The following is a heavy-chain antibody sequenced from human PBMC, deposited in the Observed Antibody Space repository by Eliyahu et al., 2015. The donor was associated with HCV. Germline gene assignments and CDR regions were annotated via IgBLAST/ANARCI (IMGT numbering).Heavy chain of an antibody. D-gene: IGHD4-23*01. CDR3: ARDSNSFDY. J-gene: IGHJ4*02. CDR1: SSYA. CDR2: ISYDGSNK. V-gene: IGHV3-30-3*01. Sequence: SSYAMHWVRQAPGKGLEWVAVISYDGSNKYYADSVKGRFTISRDNSKNTLYLQMNSLRAEDTAVYYCARDSNSFDYWGQGTLVTVSS.